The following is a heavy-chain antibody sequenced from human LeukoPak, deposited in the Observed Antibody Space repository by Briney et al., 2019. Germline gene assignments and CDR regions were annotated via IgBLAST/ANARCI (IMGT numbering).Heavy chain of an antibody. CDR3: AKDMVGGDDY. J-gene: IGHJ4*02. D-gene: IGHD2-15*01. CDR2: IYSGGST. V-gene: IGHV3-53*05. CDR1: GFTVSSNY. Sequence: GGSLRLACAASGFTVSSNYMSWVRQAPGKGLEWVSVIYSGGSTYYADSVKGRFTISRDNSKNSLYLQMNSLRTEDTALYYCAKDMVGGDDYWGQGTLVTVSS.